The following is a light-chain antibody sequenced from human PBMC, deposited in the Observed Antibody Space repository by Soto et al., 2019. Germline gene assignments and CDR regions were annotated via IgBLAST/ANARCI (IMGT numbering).Light chain of an antibody. CDR2: EVT. Sequence: QSALTQPASVSGSPGQSITISCTGSSSDVGTYNLVSWYQQHPGEAPKLMIYEVTKRPSGVSHRFSGSKSGNTASLTISGLQAEDEADYYCCSYAGSSYVFGTGTKVTVL. J-gene: IGLJ1*01. V-gene: IGLV2-23*02. CDR3: CSYAGSSYV. CDR1: SSDVGTYNL.